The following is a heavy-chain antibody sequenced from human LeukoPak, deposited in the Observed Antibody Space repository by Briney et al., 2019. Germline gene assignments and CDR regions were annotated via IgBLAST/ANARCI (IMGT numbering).Heavy chain of an antibody. CDR1: GYTFTSYG. CDR3: ARGGRASIAAAGPRDY. V-gene: IGHV1-18*04. D-gene: IGHD6-13*01. CDR2: ISAYNGNT. J-gene: IGHJ4*02. Sequence: ASVKVSRKASGYTFTSYGISWVRQAPGQGLEWMGWISAYNGNTNYAQKLQGRVTMTTDTYTSTDYMELRSLRSDDTAVYYCARGGRASIAAAGPRDYWGQGTLVTVSS.